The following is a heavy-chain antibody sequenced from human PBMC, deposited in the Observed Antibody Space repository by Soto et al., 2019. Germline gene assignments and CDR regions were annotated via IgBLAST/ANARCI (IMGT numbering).Heavy chain of an antibody. CDR2: LNRKSGGT. D-gene: IGHD6-13*01. Sequence: GASVKVSCKASGYTLTGCNMNWVRKATGEGLEWRRRLNRKSGGTNSAQKFQGWVTMTRDTSISTAYMELSRLRSDDTAVYYCARSVAAAAYYYYGMDVWGQGTTVTVSS. J-gene: IGHJ6*02. V-gene: IGHV1-2*04. CDR3: ARSVAAAAYYYYGMDV. CDR1: GYTLTGCN.